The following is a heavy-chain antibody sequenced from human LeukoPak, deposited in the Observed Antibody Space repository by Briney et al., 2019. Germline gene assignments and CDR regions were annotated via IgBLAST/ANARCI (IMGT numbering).Heavy chain of an antibody. J-gene: IGHJ3*02. V-gene: IGHV3-30*04. CDR2: ILYDGSNK. D-gene: IGHD2-15*01. Sequence: PGGSLRLSCAASGFTFSTYAMHWVRQAPGKGLEWVAVILYDGSNKYYADSVKGRFTISRDNSKNTLYLQMNSLRAEDTAVYYCAREGYCSGGSCEDAFDIWGQGTMVTVSS. CDR3: AREGYCSGGSCEDAFDI. CDR1: GFTFSTYA.